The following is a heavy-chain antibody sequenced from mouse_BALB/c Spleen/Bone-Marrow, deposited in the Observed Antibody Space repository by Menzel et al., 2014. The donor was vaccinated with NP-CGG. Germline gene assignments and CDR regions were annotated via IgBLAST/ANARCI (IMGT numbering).Heavy chain of an antibody. CDR1: GDSITSGY. D-gene: IGHD2-14*01. Sequence: VQLQQSGPSLVKPSQTLSLTCSVTGDSITSGYWNWIRKFPGNKLEYMGYISYSGRTYYNPSLKSRISITRDTSKNXYYLQLNSVTTEDTATYYCARAGYRYDVGYAMDYWSQGTSVTVSS. CDR2: ISYSGRT. CDR3: ARAGYRYDVGYAMDY. V-gene: IGHV3-8*02. J-gene: IGHJ4*01.